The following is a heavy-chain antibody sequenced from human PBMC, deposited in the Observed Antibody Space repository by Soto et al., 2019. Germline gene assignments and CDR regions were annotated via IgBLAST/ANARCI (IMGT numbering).Heavy chain of an antibody. D-gene: IGHD6-13*01. CDR2: IIPIFGTA. V-gene: IGHV1-69*06. Sequence: ASVKVSCKASGGTFSSYAISWVRQAPGQGLEWMGGIIPIFGTANYAQKFQGRVTITADKSTSTAYMELSSLRSEDTAVYYCARDPPLYSRAAGPGWFDPWGQGTLVTVSS. CDR1: GGTFSSYA. J-gene: IGHJ5*02. CDR3: ARDPPLYSRAAGPGWFDP.